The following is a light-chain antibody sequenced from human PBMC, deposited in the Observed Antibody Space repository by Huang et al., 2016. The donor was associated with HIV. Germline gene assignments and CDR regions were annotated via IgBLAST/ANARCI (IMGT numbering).Light chain of an antibody. J-gene: IGKJ5*01. CDR2: AAS. Sequence: QLTQSPSSLSMSVGDRVIITCQASQDIANSLAWYQHKPGRAPKLLISAASTLQSGVPSRFSGGSAGTYFTLIITNLQPDDFASYYCQQLHSYPITFGQGTLLDI. V-gene: IGKV1-9*01. CDR3: QQLHSYPIT. CDR1: QDIANS.